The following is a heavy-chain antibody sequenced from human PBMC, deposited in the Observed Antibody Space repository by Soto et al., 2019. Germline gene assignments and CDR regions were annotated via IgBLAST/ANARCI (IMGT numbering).Heavy chain of an antibody. V-gene: IGHV1-2*04. CDR1: GYTFTGYY. J-gene: IGHJ6*02. CDR2: INPNSGGT. Sequence: ASVKVSCKASGYTFTGYYMHWVRQAPGQGLEWMGWINPNSGGTNYAQKFQGWVTMTRDTSISTAYMELSRLRSDDTAVYYCARDFVNSNDSWSGYYTRHGDGMDGWGQGTRVAVSS. D-gene: IGHD3-3*01. CDR3: ARDFVNSNDSWSGYYTRHGDGMDG.